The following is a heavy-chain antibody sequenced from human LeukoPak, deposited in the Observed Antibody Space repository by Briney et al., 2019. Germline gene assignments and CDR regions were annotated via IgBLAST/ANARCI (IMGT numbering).Heavy chain of an antibody. CDR1: GFTFSSYA. J-gene: IGHJ4*02. Sequence: GGSLRVSCAASGFTFSSYAMSWVRQAPGKGLEWVSAISGSGGSTYYADSVKGRFTISRDNSKNTLYLQMNSLRAEDTAVYYCANNSGSYSRDYWGQGALVTVSS. D-gene: IGHD1-26*01. V-gene: IGHV3-23*01. CDR3: ANNSGSYSRDY. CDR2: ISGSGGST.